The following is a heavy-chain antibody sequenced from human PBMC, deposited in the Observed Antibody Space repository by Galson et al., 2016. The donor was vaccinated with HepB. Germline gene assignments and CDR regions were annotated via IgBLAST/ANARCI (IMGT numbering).Heavy chain of an antibody. CDR2: INVVNGET. J-gene: IGHJ4*02. Sequence: SVKVSCKASEYTFTSDAMHWLRQAPGQRLEWMGWINVVNGETKFSQKFQGRVTITRDTSASTAYMVLTSLRSADTAVYFCARGVGLHSTSAAFDYWGQGTLITVSS. D-gene: IGHD6-6*01. V-gene: IGHV1-3*01. CDR1: EYTFTSDA. CDR3: ARGVGLHSTSAAFDY.